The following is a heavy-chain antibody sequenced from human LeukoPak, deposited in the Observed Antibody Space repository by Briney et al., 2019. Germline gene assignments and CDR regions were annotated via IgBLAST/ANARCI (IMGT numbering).Heavy chain of an antibody. CDR1: GFTFSSYT. V-gene: IGHV3-30-3*01. D-gene: IGHD6-13*01. Sequence: GGSLRLSCAASGFTFSSYTMHWVRQAPGKGLEWVVVISYDGTNGYYADSVKGRFTISRDNSKNTLYLQMNSLRVEDTAVYYCARDFAAGNSWYYFDYWGQGTLVTVSS. CDR3: ARDFAAGNSWYYFDY. J-gene: IGHJ4*02. CDR2: ISYDGTNG.